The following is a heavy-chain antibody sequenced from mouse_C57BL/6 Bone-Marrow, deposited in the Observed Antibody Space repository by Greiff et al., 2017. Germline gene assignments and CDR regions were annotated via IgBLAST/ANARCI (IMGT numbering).Heavy chain of an antibody. CDR1: GFTFSDYY. CDR2: ISNGGGST. J-gene: IGHJ1*03. D-gene: IGHD6-1*01. V-gene: IGHV5-12*01. Sequence: EVQLQQSGGGLVQPGGSLKLSCAASGFTFSDYYMYWVRQTPEKRLEWVAYISNGGGSTYYPDTVKGRFTISRDNAKNTLYLQMSRLKSEDTAMYYCARGFRLRYFDVWGTGTTVTVSS. CDR3: ARGFRLRYFDV.